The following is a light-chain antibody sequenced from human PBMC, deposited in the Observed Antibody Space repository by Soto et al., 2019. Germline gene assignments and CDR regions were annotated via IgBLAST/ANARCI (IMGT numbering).Light chain of an antibody. CDR2: DVS. Sequence: QSALTPPASVSGSPGQSITISCTGTSSDVGGYNYVSWYQQHPGKAPKLMIYDVSNRPSELSNRFSGSKSGNTASLTISGLQAEDEADYYCSSYTVSSTVVFGGGTKLTVL. CDR3: SSYTVSSTVV. V-gene: IGLV2-14*01. CDR1: SSDVGGYNY. J-gene: IGLJ2*01.